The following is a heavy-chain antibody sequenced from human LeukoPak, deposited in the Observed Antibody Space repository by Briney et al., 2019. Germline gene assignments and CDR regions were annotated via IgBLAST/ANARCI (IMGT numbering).Heavy chain of an antibody. V-gene: IGHV4-34*01. CDR1: GGSISSYY. CDR3: ARGASGYLRHLDY. CDR2: INHSGST. J-gene: IGHJ4*02. Sequence: SETLSLTCTVSGGSISSYYWSWIRQPPGKGLEWIGEINHSGSTNYNPSLKSRVTISVDTSKNQFSLKLSSVTAADTAVYYCARGASGYLRHLDYWGQGTLVTVSS. D-gene: IGHD3-22*01.